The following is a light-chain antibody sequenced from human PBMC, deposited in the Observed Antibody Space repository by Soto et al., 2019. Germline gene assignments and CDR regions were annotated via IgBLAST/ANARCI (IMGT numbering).Light chain of an antibody. J-gene: IGKJ5*01. CDR3: QQYNNWPPIT. Sequence: EIVRTQSPATLSVSPGQRLTLSCTSTQSVRSNLAWYQQTPGQSPRLLIYGASTRATGIPARFSGSGSGTEFTLTISSLQSEDFAVYYCQQYNNWPPITFGQGTRLEI. CDR1: QSVRSN. CDR2: GAS. V-gene: IGKV3-15*01.